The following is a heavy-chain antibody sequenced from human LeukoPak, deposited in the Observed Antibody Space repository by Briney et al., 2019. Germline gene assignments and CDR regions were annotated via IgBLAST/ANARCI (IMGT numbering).Heavy chain of an antibody. CDR2: ISSSGSTI. Sequence: GGSLRLPCAASGFTFSSYEMNWVRQAPGKGLEWVSYISSSGSTIYYADSVKGRFTISRDNAKNSLYLQMNSLRAEDTAVYYCARVPYYYDSSGYWGGFDYWGQGTLVTVSS. D-gene: IGHD3-22*01. CDR3: ARVPYYYDSSGYWGGFDY. V-gene: IGHV3-48*03. J-gene: IGHJ4*02. CDR1: GFTFSSYE.